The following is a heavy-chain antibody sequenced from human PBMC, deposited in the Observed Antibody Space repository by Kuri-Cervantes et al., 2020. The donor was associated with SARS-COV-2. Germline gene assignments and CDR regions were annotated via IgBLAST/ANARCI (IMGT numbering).Heavy chain of an antibody. CDR2: IRYDGSNK. CDR1: GFTFSSYG. J-gene: IGHJ4*02. V-gene: IGHV3-30*02. CDR3: ARDLRLGKSLDY. D-gene: IGHD7-27*01. Sequence: LSLTCAASGFTFSSYGMHWVRQAPGEGLEWVAFIRYDGSNKYYADSVKGRFTISRDNAKNSLYLQMSSLRAEDTAVYYCARDLRLGKSLDYWGQGTLVTVSS.